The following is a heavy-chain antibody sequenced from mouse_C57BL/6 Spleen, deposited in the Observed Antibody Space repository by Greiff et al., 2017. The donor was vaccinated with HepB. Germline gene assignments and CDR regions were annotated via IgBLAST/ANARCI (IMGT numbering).Heavy chain of an antibody. D-gene: IGHD4-1*01. CDR3: TLTGSGYFDV. Sequence: QVQLKESGAELVRPGASVTLSCKASGYTFTDYEMHWVKQTPVHGLEWIGAIDPETGGTAYNQKFKGKAILTADKSSSTAYMELRRLTSEDSAVYYRTLTGSGYFDVWGTGTTVTVSS. V-gene: IGHV1-15*01. CDR2: IDPETGGT. J-gene: IGHJ1*03. CDR1: GYTFTDYE.